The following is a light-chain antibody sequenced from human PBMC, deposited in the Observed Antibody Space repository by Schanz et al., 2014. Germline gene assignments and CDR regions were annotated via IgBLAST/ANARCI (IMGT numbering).Light chain of an antibody. Sequence: QSALTQPASVSGSPGQSITISCTGTSSDVGSYNLVSWYQQHPDKAPKLIIYEGTKRPSGVSNRFSGSKSGNTASLTISGLQAEDEAHYYCSSYRRTDTTYVVFGGGTKLTVL. CDR3: SSYRRTDTTYVV. CDR1: SSDVGSYNL. J-gene: IGLJ2*01. V-gene: IGLV2-14*02. CDR2: EGT.